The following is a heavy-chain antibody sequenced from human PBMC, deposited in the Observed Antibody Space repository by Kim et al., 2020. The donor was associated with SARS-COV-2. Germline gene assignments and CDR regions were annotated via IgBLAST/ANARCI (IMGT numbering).Heavy chain of an antibody. J-gene: IGHJ6*02. D-gene: IGHD3-10*01. CDR3: AKDRLTVVRGVSSPGPMDV. V-gene: IGHV3-23*03. Sequence: GRFTISRDNSKNTLYVQMNSLRDEDTAVYYCAKDRLTVVRGVSSPGPMDVWGQGTTVTVSS.